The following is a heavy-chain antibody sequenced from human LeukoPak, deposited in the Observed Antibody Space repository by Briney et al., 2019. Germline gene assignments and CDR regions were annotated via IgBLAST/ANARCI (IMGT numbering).Heavy chain of an antibody. CDR2: ISYDGSNK. Sequence: GRSLRLSCAASGFTFSSYAMHWVRQAPGKGLEWVAVISYDGSNKYYADSVKGRFTISRDNSKNTLYLQMNSLRAEDTAVYYCARDIVVVVAATPYYNGMDVWGQGTTVTVSS. CDR3: ARDIVVVVAATPYYNGMDV. V-gene: IGHV3-30*04. J-gene: IGHJ6*02. CDR1: GFTFSSYA. D-gene: IGHD2-15*01.